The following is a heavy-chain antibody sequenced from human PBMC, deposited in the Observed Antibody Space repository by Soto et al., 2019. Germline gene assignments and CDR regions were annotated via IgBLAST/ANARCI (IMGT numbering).Heavy chain of an antibody. CDR3: ARAQGDYYYYGMDV. V-gene: IGHV4-34*01. CDR2: INHSGST. J-gene: IGHJ6*02. CDR1: GGSFSGYY. Sequence: SSETLSLTCAVYGGSFSGYYWSWIRQPPGKGLEWIGEINHSGSTYYNPSLKGRVTISVDTSKNQFSLKLSSVTAADTAVYYCARAQGDYYYYGMDVWGQGTTVTVSS.